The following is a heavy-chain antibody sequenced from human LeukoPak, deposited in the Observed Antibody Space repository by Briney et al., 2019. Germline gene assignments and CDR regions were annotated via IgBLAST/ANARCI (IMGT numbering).Heavy chain of an antibody. CDR3: ARAVGYCSGGSCYPSYYGMDV. D-gene: IGHD2-15*01. CDR1: GFTFDDYT. Sequence: PGGSLRLSCAASGFTFDDYTMPWVRQAPGKGLEWVSLISWDGGSTYYADSVKGRFTISRDNSKNSLYLQMNSLRTEDTALYYCARAVGYCSGGSCYPSYYGMDVWGQGTTVTVSS. CDR2: ISWDGGST. J-gene: IGHJ6*02. V-gene: IGHV3-43*01.